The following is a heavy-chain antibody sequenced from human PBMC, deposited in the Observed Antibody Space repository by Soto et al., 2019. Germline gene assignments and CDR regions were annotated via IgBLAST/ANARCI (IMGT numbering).Heavy chain of an antibody. CDR1: GGSVRGSCYY. CDR3: ARQGSGSTFWFAP. D-gene: IGHD1-26*01. J-gene: IGHJ5*02. Sequence: QVQLQQSGPGPVKPSETLSLNCSVSGGSVRGSCYYWAWIRQTPGKRLEWIGRIHYSGSVSYNPSVNSRVTISIDTMTNQFSPKLMSVTAAATAIYYCARQGSGSTFWFAPWGQGIQVNVSP. V-gene: IGHV4-39*01. CDR2: IHYSGSV.